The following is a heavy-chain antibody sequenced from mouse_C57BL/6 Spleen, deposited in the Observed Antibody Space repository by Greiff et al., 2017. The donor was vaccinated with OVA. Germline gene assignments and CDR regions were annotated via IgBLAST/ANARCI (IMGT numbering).Heavy chain of an antibody. CDR1: GYSITSGYY. V-gene: IGHV3-6*01. Sequence: EVKLQESGPGLVKPSQSLSLTCSVTGYSITSGYYWNWIRQFPGNKLEWMGYISYDGSNNYNPSLKNRISITRDTSKNQFFLKLNSVTTEDTATYYCARDGIYYDYSFAYWGQGTLVTVSA. CDR2: ISYDGSN. CDR3: ARDGIYYDYSFAY. D-gene: IGHD2-4*01. J-gene: IGHJ3*01.